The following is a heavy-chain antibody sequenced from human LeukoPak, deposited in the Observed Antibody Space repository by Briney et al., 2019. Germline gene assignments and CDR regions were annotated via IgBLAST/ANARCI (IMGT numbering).Heavy chain of an antibody. J-gene: IGHJ2*01. D-gene: IGHD5-12*01. V-gene: IGHV4-59*01. CDR3: ARDRSGYSGYRPYWYFDL. CDR1: GGSISSYY. Sequence: PSETLSLTCTVSGGSISSYYWSWIRQPPGKGLEWIGYIYYSGSTNYNPSLKSRVTISVDTSKNQFSLKLSSVTAADTAVYYCARDRSGYSGYRPYWYFDLWGRGTLVTVSS. CDR2: IYYSGST.